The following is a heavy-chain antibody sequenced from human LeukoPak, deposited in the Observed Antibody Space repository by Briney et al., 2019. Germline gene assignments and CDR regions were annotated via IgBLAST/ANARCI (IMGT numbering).Heavy chain of an antibody. V-gene: IGHV3-73*01. CDR2: IRSKTNSYAT. J-gene: IGHJ4*02. CDR1: GFTFSGSA. Sequence: PGGSLRLSCAASGFTFSGSAMHWVRQASGKGLEWVGRIRSKTNSYATEYAVSVKGRFIISRDDSKNMVFLQINSLKTEDTAVYYCTRLRGEKASGDYWGQGTLVTVSS. D-gene: IGHD3-10*01. CDR3: TRLRGEKASGDY.